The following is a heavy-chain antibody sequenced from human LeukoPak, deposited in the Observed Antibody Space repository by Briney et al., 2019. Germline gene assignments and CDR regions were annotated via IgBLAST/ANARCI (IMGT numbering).Heavy chain of an antibody. V-gene: IGHV3-48*04. J-gene: IGHJ4*02. D-gene: IGHD2-21*02. Sequence: PGGSLRLSCAASGFTFSSYSMNWVRQAPGKGPEWISYISRSGATIYYADSVKGRFTISRDNAKNSLYLQMSSLGAEDTAIYYCSRDRGGGDIYFDYWGQGTLVTVSS. CDR3: SRDRGGGDIYFDY. CDR1: GFTFSSYS. CDR2: ISRSGATI.